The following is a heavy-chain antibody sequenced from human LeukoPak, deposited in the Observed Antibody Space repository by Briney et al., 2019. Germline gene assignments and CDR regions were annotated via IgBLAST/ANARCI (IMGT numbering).Heavy chain of an antibody. V-gene: IGHV1-46*01. D-gene: IGHD3-22*01. J-gene: IGHJ4*02. Sequence: ASVKVSCKASGYTFTGYYMHWVRQAPGQGLEWMGIINPSGGSTSYAQKFQGRVTMTRDTSTSTVYMELSSLRSDDTAVYYCARHARSSGYYQEWGQGTLVTVSS. CDR1: GYTFTGYY. CDR3: ARHARSSGYYQE. CDR2: INPSGGST.